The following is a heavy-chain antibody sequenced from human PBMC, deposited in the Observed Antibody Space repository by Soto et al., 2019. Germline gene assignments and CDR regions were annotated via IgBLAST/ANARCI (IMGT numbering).Heavy chain of an antibody. CDR1: GGSISSSSYY. CDR3: ARGNYDFWSGPDDYYYYYGMDV. CDR2: IYYSGST. D-gene: IGHD3-3*01. V-gene: IGHV4-39*07. Sequence: SETLSLTCTVSGGSISSSSYYWGWIRQPPGKGLEWIGSIYYSGSTNYNPSLKSRVTISVDTSKTQFSLKLSSVTAADTAVYYCARGNYDFWSGPDDYYYYYGMDVWGQGTTVTVS. J-gene: IGHJ6*02.